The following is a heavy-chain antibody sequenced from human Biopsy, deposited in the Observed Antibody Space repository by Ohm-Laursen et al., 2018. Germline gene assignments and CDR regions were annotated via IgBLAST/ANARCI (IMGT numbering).Heavy chain of an antibody. V-gene: IGHV3-74*01. CDR3: LITADE. CDR2: TNEDGSHT. J-gene: IGHJ4*02. Sequence: SLRLSCAASGFTFSRFWIHWVRQAPGKGLAWVSHTNEDGSHTDYADSVKGRFTVSRDNAKNTLYLQMNSQRAEETAVYYYLITADEGGQGTLVTVSS. D-gene: IGHD1-14*01. CDR1: GFTFSRFW.